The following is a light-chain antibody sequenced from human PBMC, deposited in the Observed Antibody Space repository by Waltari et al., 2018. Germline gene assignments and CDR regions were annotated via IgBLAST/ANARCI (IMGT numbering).Light chain of an antibody. J-gene: IGKJ1*01. Sequence: DIQMTQSPSTLSASVGDRVTITCRASQSVRNWLAWYQQKPGKAPRLLIYQASTLENGVPSRFSGSGSGTEFTLTISGLQPDDFANYYCQQYDNNRTFGQGTKVEIK. V-gene: IGKV1-5*03. CDR3: QQYDNNRT. CDR2: QAS. CDR1: QSVRNW.